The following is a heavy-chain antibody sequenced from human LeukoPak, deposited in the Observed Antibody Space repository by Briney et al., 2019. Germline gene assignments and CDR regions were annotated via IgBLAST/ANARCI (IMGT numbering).Heavy chain of an antibody. CDR3: ARGSSSWYYFDY. J-gene: IGHJ4*02. V-gene: IGHV4-59*01. Sequence: SETLSLTCTVSGGSISSYYWSWIRQPPGKGLEWIGYIYYSGSTNYNPSLKSRVTISVDTSKNQFSLKLSSVTAADTAVYYCARGSSSWYYFDYWGQGTLVTVSS. CDR1: GGSISSYY. CDR2: IYYSGST. D-gene: IGHD6-13*01.